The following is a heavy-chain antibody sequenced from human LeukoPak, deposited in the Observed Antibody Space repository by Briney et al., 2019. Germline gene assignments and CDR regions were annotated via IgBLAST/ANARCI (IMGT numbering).Heavy chain of an antibody. CDR3: ARVVLAAIIFGY. Sequence: SETLSLTCTVSGGSINGFYWSWIRQPAGKGLEWIGRIYASGSTNYNPSLKSRVTVSVDTSKNQFSLKLSSVTAADTAVYYCARVVLAAIIFGYWGQGTLVTVSS. J-gene: IGHJ4*02. CDR1: GGSINGFY. CDR2: IYASGST. V-gene: IGHV4-4*07. D-gene: IGHD2-2*01.